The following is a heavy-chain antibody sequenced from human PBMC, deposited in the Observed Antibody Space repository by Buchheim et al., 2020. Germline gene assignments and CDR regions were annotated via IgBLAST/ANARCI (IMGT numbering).Heavy chain of an antibody. D-gene: IGHD3-10*01. CDR1: GFPFSIYW. V-gene: IGHV3-74*01. J-gene: IGHJ4*02. Sequence: EVQLVESGGGLVQPGGSLRLSCSAPGFPFSIYWMHWVRQAPGKGLAWVSHINREGTNTNYADSVRGRFTISRDNGKNTLYLQMNKLRAEDTAVYYCVRNMYGSGDYWGQGTL. CDR2: INREGTNT. CDR3: VRNMYGSGDY.